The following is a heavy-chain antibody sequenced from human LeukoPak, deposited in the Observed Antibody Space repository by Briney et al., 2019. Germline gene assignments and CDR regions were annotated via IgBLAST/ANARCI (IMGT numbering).Heavy chain of an antibody. V-gene: IGHV4-34*01. D-gene: IGHD4-11*01. CDR1: GRSIIGYH. J-gene: IGHJ4*02. CDR2: INHSGSA. CDR3: ARDPTTVVSVPYYFDD. Sequence: SETLSLTCGLFGRSIIGYHWNWIRQSPGKGLEWIGEINHSGSANYNPSFKSRVTISLDTSKNQLSLELRSVTAADTAVYYCARDPTTVVSVPYYFDDWGQGTLVTVSS.